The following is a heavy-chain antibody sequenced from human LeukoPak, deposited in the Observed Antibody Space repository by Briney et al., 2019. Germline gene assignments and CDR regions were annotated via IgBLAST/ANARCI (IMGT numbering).Heavy chain of an antibody. D-gene: IGHD3-22*01. CDR1: GGSISSGGYY. Sequence: PSETLSLTCTVSGGSISSGGYYWSWIRQHPGKGLEWIGYIYYSGSTYYNPSLKSRVTISVDTSKNQFSLKLSSVTAADTAVYYCARVPGRYYDSSGYYYWGQGTLVTVSS. V-gene: IGHV4-31*03. CDR2: IYYSGST. J-gene: IGHJ4*02. CDR3: ARVPGRYYDSSGYYY.